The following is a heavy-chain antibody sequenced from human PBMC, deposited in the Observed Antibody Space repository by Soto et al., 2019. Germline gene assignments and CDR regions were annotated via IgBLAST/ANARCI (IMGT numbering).Heavy chain of an antibody. D-gene: IGHD3-10*01. J-gene: IGHJ6*02. CDR3: AKDYNLFYGMDV. Sequence: PGGSLRLSCAASGFTFSSYAMHWVRQAPGKGLEWVAVISYDGSNKYYADSVKGRFTISRDNSKNTLYLQMNSLRAEDTAVYYCAKDYNLFYGMDVWGQGTTVTVSS. CDR2: ISYDGSNK. CDR1: GFTFSSYA. V-gene: IGHV3-30*04.